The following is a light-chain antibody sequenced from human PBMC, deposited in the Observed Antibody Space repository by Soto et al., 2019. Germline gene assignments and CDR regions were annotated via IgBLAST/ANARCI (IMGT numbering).Light chain of an antibody. CDR1: QSVRSN. V-gene: IGKV3-15*01. Sequence: DIVMTQSPATLSVSPGEGATLSCRASQSVRSNLAWYYQKPGQAPRLLIYRASSRAAGLPDRFSGSGSETEFTLTISSLQSEEFAVYYCQQYNKWPITVGQGTRLEIK. J-gene: IGKJ5*01. CDR2: RAS. CDR3: QQYNKWPIT.